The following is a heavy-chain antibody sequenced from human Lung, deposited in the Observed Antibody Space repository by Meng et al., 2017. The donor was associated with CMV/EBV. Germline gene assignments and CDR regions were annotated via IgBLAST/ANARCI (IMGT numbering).Heavy chain of an antibody. J-gene: IGHJ6*02. Sequence: SCKAFGYTCRRYAIHWARQAPGQRLEWRGWIDTGNANVRYSQKFQGRVTITRDTSASTVYMEVSSLSPEDTALYYCATNDYPAMDVWGLGTAVTVSS. D-gene: IGHD4-11*01. CDR1: GYTCRRYA. V-gene: IGHV1-3*04. CDR2: IDTGNANV. CDR3: ATNDYPAMDV.